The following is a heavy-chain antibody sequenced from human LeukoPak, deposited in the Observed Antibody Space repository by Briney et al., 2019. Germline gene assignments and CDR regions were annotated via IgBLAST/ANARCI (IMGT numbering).Heavy chain of an antibody. Sequence: SETLSLTCTVSGGSISSSSYYWGWIRQPPGKGLEWIGSIYYSGSTYYNPSLKSRVTISVDTSKNQFSLKLSSVTAADTAVYYCARGTDYDILGYWGQGTLVTVSS. V-gene: IGHV4-39*07. J-gene: IGHJ4*02. CDR3: ARGTDYDILGY. CDR2: IYYSGST. CDR1: GGSISSSSYY. D-gene: IGHD3-9*01.